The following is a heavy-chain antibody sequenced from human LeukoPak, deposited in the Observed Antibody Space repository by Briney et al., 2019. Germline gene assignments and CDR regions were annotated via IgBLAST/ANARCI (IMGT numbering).Heavy chain of an antibody. D-gene: IGHD6-6*01. J-gene: IGHJ5*02. CDR2: IYSGGST. CDR3: ARDKRYGSSYWFDP. Sequence: GGSLRLSCAASGFTVSSNYMSWVRQAPGKGLGWVSVIYSGGSTYYADSVKGRFTISRHNSKNTLYLQMNSLRAEDTAVYYCARDKRYGSSYWFDPWGQGTLVTVSS. CDR1: GFTVSSNY. V-gene: IGHV3-53*04.